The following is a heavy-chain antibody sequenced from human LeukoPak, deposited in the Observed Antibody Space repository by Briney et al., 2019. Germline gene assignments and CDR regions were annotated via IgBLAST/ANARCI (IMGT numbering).Heavy chain of an antibody. J-gene: IGHJ4*02. Sequence: EAPVKVSCKASGGIFSSYAINWVRQAPGQGLEWMGRIIPIFGSANYAQKFQGRVTITADKSTRTAYMELSSLRSEDTALYYCAKGSRLREGGSYRFWGQGTLVTVSS. CDR2: IIPIFGSA. V-gene: IGHV1-69*06. CDR3: AKGSRLREGGSYRF. CDR1: GGIFSSYA. D-gene: IGHD3-16*02.